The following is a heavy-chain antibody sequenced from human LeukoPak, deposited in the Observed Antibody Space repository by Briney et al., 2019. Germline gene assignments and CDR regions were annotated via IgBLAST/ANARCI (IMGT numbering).Heavy chain of an antibody. CDR1: GGTFSSYA. Sequence: GASVKVSCKASGGTFSSYAISWVRQAPGQGLEWMGGIIPIFGTANYAQKFQGRVTMTTDTSTSTAYMELRSLRSDDTAVYYCARERIFYGSGSQPYDYWGQGTLVTVSS. CDR3: ARERIFYGSGSQPYDY. J-gene: IGHJ4*02. CDR2: IIPIFGTA. D-gene: IGHD3-10*01. V-gene: IGHV1-69*05.